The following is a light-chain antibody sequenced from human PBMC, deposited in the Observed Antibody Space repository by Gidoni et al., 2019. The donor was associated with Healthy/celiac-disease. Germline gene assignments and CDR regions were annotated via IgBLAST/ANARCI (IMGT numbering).Light chain of an antibody. J-gene: IGLJ3*02. CDR3: VLYMGSGTSWV. CDR1: SGSVSTSYY. Sequence: QTVVTQEPSLSVSPGGTVTLTCGLSSGSVSTSYYPSWYQQTPGQAPRTLIYSTNTRSSGVPDRFSGSILGNKAALTITGAQADDEADYYCVLYMGSGTSWVFGGGTKLTVL. V-gene: IGLV8-61*01. CDR2: STN.